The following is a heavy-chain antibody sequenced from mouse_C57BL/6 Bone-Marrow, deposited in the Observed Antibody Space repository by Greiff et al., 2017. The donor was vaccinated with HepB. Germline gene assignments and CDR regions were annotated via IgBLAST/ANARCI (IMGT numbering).Heavy chain of an antibody. J-gene: IGHJ4*01. CDR2: SRNKANDYTT. D-gene: IGHD1-1*01. V-gene: IGHV7-1*01. CDR1: GFTFSDFY. Sequence: EVKLMESGGGLVQSGRSLRLSCATSGFTFSDFYMEWVRQAPGKGLEWIAASRNKANDYTTEYSASVKGRFIVSRDTSQSILYLQMNALRAEDTAIYYCARDAVGVLRYDAMDYWGQGTSVTVSS. CDR3: ARDAVGVLRYDAMDY.